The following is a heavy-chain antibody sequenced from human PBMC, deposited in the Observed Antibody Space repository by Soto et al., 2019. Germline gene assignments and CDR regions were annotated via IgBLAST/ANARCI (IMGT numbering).Heavy chain of an antibody. CDR3: ARLGLVLYYYYGMDV. V-gene: IGHV3-30-3*01. Sequence: QVQLVESGGGVVQPGRSLRLSCAASGFTFSSYAMHWVRQAPGKGLEWVAVISYDGSNKYYADSVKGRFTISRDNSKNTLYLQMNSLRAEDTAVYYCARLGLVLYYYYGMDVWGQGTTVTVSS. J-gene: IGHJ6*02. D-gene: IGHD6-6*01. CDR1: GFTFSSYA. CDR2: ISYDGSNK.